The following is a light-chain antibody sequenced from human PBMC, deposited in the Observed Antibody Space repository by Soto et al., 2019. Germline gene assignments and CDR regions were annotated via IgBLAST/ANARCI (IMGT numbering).Light chain of an antibody. CDR2: DAS. V-gene: IGKV1-5*01. CDR3: QHYHSFPHT. Sequence: DIQMNQSPSTLSASLGDRVTITCRASQNINMWLAWYQQKPGKAPKILIYDASKLESVVPSRFRVGGSGTALTLTISNLPPDDFASYYCQHYHSFPHTFGQGAKLDLK. CDR1: QNINMW. J-gene: IGKJ2*01.